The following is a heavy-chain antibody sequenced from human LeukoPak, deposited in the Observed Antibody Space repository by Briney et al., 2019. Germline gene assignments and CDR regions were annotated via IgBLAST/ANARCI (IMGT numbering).Heavy chain of an antibody. J-gene: IGHJ4*02. CDR1: GFTFSSYA. Sequence: GGSLRLSCATSGFTFSSYAMSWVRQAPGKGLEWVPTISGGGGSTWYADSVKDQFTISRDNSKNTLYLQLSSLRADDTAVYYCATYVRGDFDYWGQGTLVTVSS. V-gene: IGHV3-23*01. CDR3: ATYVRGDFDY. D-gene: IGHD3-10*02. CDR2: ISGGGGST.